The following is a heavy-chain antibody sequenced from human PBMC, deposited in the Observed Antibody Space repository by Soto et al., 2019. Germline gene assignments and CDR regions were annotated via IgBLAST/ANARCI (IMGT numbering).Heavy chain of an antibody. J-gene: IGHJ6*02. V-gene: IGHV3-21*01. Sequence: EVQLVESGGGLVKPGGSLRLSCAASGFTFSSYSMNWVRQAPGKGLEWVSSISSSSSYIYYADSVKGRFTISRDNAKNSLYLQMNSLRAEDTAVYYCARDSNCSSTSCFWGYYYYYGMHVWGQGTTVTVSS. CDR3: ARDSNCSSTSCFWGYYYYYGMHV. CDR1: GFTFSSYS. CDR2: ISSSSSYI. D-gene: IGHD2-2*01.